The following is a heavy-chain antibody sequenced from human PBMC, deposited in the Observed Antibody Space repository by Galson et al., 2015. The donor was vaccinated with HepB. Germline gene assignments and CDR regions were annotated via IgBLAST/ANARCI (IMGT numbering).Heavy chain of an antibody. Sequence: SLRLSCAASGFTFSIYAMGWVRQTPGKGLKWVSAITDSGGTTYYADSVKGRFTISRDNSKDALYLQMNSLRAEDTALYYCARYGSGMYYYFDYWGQGTLVTVSS. CDR3: ARYGSGMYYYFDY. J-gene: IGHJ4*02. D-gene: IGHD3-10*01. V-gene: IGHV3-23*01. CDR1: GFTFSIYA. CDR2: ITDSGGTT.